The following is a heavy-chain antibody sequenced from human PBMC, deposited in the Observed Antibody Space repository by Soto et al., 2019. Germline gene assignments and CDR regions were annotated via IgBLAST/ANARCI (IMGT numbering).Heavy chain of an antibody. CDR2: INPNSGGT. Sequence: GASVKVSCKASGYTFTGYYMHWVRQAPGQGLEWMGWINPNSGGTNYAQKFQGWVTMTRDTSISTAYMELSRLRSDDTAVYYCARETTDYYGSGSAFDSWGQGTLVTVSS. CDR1: GYTFTGYY. J-gene: IGHJ4*02. CDR3: ARETTDYYGSGSAFDS. V-gene: IGHV1-2*04. D-gene: IGHD3-10*01.